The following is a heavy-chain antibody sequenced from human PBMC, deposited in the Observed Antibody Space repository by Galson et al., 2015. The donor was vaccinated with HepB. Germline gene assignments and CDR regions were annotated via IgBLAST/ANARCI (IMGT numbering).Heavy chain of an antibody. V-gene: IGHV3-30*18. Sequence: SLRLSCAASGFTFSSYGMHWVRQAPGKGLEWVALISHDGSNKYYADSVKGRFTISRDNSKNTLYLQMNSLRAEDTAVYYCAKDLESSGTSWTGNWGQGTLVTVSS. CDR3: AKDLESSGTSWTGN. D-gene: IGHD6-13*01. J-gene: IGHJ1*01. CDR2: ISHDGSNK. CDR1: GFTFSSYG.